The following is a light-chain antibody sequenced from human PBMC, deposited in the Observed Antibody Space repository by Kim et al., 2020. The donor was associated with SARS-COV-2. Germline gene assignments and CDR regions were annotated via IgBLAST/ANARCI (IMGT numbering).Light chain of an antibody. J-gene: IGKJ4*01. CDR3: QQYGSSPWLT. Sequence: EIVLTQSPGTLSLSPGERATLSCRASQSVSSSYLAWYQQKPGQAPRLLIYGASSRATGIPDRFSGSGSGTDFTLTISRLEPEDFAVYYCQQYGSSPWLTLAEGQRWIS. CDR2: GAS. V-gene: IGKV3-20*01. CDR1: QSVSSSY.